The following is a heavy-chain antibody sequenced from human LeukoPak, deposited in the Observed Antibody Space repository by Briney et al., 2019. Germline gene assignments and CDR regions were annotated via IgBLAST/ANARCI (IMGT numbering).Heavy chain of an antibody. CDR1: GGSISTFY. CDR2: ISYSGST. Sequence: SETLSLTCTVSGGSISTFYWSWIRRPPGKGLEWIGYISYSGSTNFNPSLKSRVTISVDTSKNQFSLKLSSVGAADTAVYYCVRDRSRPNPFFDSWGQGTLVTVSS. D-gene: IGHD6-13*01. V-gene: IGHV4-59*12. J-gene: IGHJ4*02. CDR3: VRDRSRPNPFFDS.